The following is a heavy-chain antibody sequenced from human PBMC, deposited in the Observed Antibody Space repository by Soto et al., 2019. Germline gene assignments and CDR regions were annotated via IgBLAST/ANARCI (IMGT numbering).Heavy chain of an antibody. Sequence: SETLSLTCAVYGGSFSGYYWSWIRQPPGKGLEWIGEINHSGSANYNPSLKSRVTISVDTSKNQFSLKLSSVTAADTAVYYCARLYYDFWSGSIYYYMDVWGKGTTVTVSS. D-gene: IGHD3-3*01. CDR3: ARLYYDFWSGSIYYYMDV. CDR1: GGSFSGYY. CDR2: INHSGSA. V-gene: IGHV4-34*01. J-gene: IGHJ6*03.